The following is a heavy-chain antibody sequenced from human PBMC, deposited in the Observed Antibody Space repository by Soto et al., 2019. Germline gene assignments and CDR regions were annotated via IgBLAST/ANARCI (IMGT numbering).Heavy chain of an antibody. CDR1: GGSISSYY. V-gene: IGHV4-59*01. J-gene: IGHJ6*02. CDR2: IYYSGST. D-gene: IGHD4-4*01. CDR3: ASSTTRNYYYYYGMDV. Sequence: SETLSLTCTVSGGSISSYYWSWIRQPPGKGLEWIGYIYYSGSTNYNPSLKSRVTISVDTSKNQFSLKLSSVTAADTAVYYCASSTTRNYYYYYGMDVWAQGTTVTVSS.